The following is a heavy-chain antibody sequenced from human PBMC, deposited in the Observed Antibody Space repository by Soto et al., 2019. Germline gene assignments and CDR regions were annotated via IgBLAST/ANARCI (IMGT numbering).Heavy chain of an antibody. Sequence: QVHLVQSGAEVKKPGASVKVSCKASGYTFTSYYMHWVRQAPGQGLEWMGVINFSGGSTSYAQKFQGRVTMTRDTSTSTVYMELSSLRSEDTAVYYCARVRIAVLPWGGRGGMDVWGQGTTVTVSS. J-gene: IGHJ6*02. CDR1: GYTFTSYY. CDR3: ARVRIAVLPWGGRGGMDV. V-gene: IGHV1-46*01. D-gene: IGHD6-6*01. CDR2: INFSGGST.